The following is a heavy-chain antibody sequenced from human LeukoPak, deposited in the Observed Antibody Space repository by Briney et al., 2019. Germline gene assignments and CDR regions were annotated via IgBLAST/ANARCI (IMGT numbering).Heavy chain of an antibody. CDR1: GFTFSRYG. D-gene: IGHD3-22*01. CDR3: AKDIHPYYDSSGWCYFDY. CDR2: IRYDGSNK. Sequence: GGSLRLSCAASGFTFSRYGMHWVRQAPGKGLEWVAFIRYDGSNKYYADSVKGRFTISRDNSKNTLYLQMNSLRAEDTAVYYCAKDIHPYYDSSGWCYFDYWGQGTLVTVSS. V-gene: IGHV3-30*02. J-gene: IGHJ4*02.